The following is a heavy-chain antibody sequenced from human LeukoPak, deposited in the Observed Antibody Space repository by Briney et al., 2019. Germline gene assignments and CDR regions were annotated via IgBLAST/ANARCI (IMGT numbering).Heavy chain of an antibody. V-gene: IGHV3-23*01. CDR3: AKDKDIVVVVAASDAFDI. D-gene: IGHD2-15*01. CDR1: GFTLSSYA. Sequence: GGSLRLSCAASGFTLSSYAMSWVRQAPGKGLEWVSAISGSGGSTYYADSVKGRFTISRDNSKNTLYLQMNSLRAEDTAVYYCAKDKDIVVVVAASDAFDIWGQGTMVTVSS. J-gene: IGHJ3*02. CDR2: ISGSGGST.